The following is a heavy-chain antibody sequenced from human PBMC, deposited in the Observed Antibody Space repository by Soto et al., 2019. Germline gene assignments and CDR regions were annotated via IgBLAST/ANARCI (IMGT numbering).Heavy chain of an antibody. Sequence: QLQLQESGPGLVKPSETLSLTYNVSGDSINSTSYYWGWIRQPPGKGLEWIGSIFYSGSTYYNPSLKSRVSLSIDTSKNHFSLKLASVTAADTAVYYCARRRAGTGCFDYWGQGTLVTVSS. D-gene: IGHD6-13*01. CDR3: ARRRAGTGCFDY. CDR2: IFYSGST. V-gene: IGHV4-39*02. J-gene: IGHJ4*02. CDR1: GDSINSTSYY.